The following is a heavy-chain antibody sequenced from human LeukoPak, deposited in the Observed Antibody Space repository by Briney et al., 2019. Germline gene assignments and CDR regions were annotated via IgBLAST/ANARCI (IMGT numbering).Heavy chain of an antibody. V-gene: IGHV3-23*01. J-gene: IGHJ3*02. Sequence: GGSLRLSCAASGFTFSTYAMTWVRQAPGKGLQWVSAISGSGGDTYYEDSVKGRFTISRDNSKNMMYLQMNSLRAEDTAVYYCARERRTGYYYDSSGYSDDAFDIWGQGTMVTVSS. CDR1: GFTFSTYA. D-gene: IGHD3-22*01. CDR3: ARERRTGYYYDSSGYSDDAFDI. CDR2: ISGSGGDT.